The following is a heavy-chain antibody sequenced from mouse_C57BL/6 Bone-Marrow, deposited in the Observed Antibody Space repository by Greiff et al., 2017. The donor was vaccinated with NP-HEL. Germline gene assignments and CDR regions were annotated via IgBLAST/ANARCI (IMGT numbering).Heavy chain of an antibody. CDR3: AREGLLTTVVPYAMDY. CDR2: IYPGDGDT. D-gene: IGHD1-1*01. CDR1: GYAFSSSW. V-gene: IGHV1-82*01. Sequence: QVHVKQSGPELVKPGASVKISCKASGYAFSSSWMNWVKQRPGKGLEWIGRIYPGDGDTNYNGKFKGKATLTADKSSSTAYMQLSSLTSEDSAVYFGAREGLLTTVVPYAMDYWGQGTSVTVSS. J-gene: IGHJ4*01.